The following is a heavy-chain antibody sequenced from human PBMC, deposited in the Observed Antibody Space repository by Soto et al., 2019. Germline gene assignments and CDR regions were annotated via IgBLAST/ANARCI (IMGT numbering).Heavy chain of an antibody. CDR3: ARCGATTGSPYYYYYGMDV. Sequence: ESGGGVVQPGRSLRLSCAASGFTFSSYGMHWVRQAPGKGLEWVAVIWYDGSNKYYADSVKGRFTISRDNSKNTLYLQMNSLRAEDTAVYYCARCGATTGSPYYYYYGMDVWGQGTTVTVSS. CDR1: GFTFSSYG. J-gene: IGHJ6*02. CDR2: IWYDGSNK. D-gene: IGHD1-26*01. V-gene: IGHV3-33*01.